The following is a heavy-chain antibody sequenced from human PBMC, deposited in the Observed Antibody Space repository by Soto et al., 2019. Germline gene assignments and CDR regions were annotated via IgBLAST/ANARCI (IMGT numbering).Heavy chain of an antibody. D-gene: IGHD3-3*01. CDR1: GYTFTNYY. Sequence: QVQLVQSGAEVKKPGASVKVSCKASGYTFTNYYVHWVRQAPGQGLERMGMINPGGGTTTYAQKFQGRLTMTRDTSASTVYMELSSLRSEDTAVYYCARDADFWSGPDYWGQGTLVTVSS. CDR3: ARDADFWSGPDY. CDR2: INPGGGTT. V-gene: IGHV1-46*01. J-gene: IGHJ4*02.